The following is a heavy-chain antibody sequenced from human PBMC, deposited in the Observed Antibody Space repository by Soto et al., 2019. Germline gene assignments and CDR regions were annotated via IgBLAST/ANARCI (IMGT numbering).Heavy chain of an antibody. Sequence: SETLSLTCTVSGGSISSYYWSWIRQPPGKGLEWIGYIYYSGSTNYNPSLKSRVTISVDTSKNQFSLKLSSVTAADTAVYYCAASYCSGGSCHGDYLLDFDYWGQGTLVTVSS. V-gene: IGHV4-59*08. CDR1: GGSISSYY. CDR3: AASYCSGGSCHGDYLLDFDY. D-gene: IGHD2-15*01. J-gene: IGHJ4*02. CDR2: IYYSGST.